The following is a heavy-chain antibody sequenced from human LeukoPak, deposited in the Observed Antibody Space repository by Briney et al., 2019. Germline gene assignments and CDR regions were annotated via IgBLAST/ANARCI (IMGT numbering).Heavy chain of an antibody. CDR3: ARFGMVRGVFSPL. Sequence: NPSQTLSLTCTVSGGSISSGSYYWSWIRQPAGKGLEWIGRIYTSGSTNYNPSLKSRVTISVDTSKNQFSLKLSSVTAADTAVYYCARFGMVRGVFSPLWGQGTLVTVSS. CDR1: GGSISSGSYY. V-gene: IGHV4-61*02. CDR2: IYTSGST. J-gene: IGHJ4*02. D-gene: IGHD3-10*01.